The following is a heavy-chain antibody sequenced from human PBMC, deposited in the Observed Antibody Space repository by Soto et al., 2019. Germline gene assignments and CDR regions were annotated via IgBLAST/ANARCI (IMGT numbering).Heavy chain of an antibody. CDR3: ARVVIFGPKNWFDP. V-gene: IGHV1-18*01. Sequence: ASVKVSCKASGYTFSSYGISWVRQAPGQGLEWMGWISAYNGNTNYAQKLQGRVTLTTDTSTSTAYMELRSLRSDDTAVYYCARVVIFGPKNWFDPWGQGTLVTVSS. CDR1: GYTFSSYG. J-gene: IGHJ5*02. D-gene: IGHD3-3*01. CDR2: ISAYNGNT.